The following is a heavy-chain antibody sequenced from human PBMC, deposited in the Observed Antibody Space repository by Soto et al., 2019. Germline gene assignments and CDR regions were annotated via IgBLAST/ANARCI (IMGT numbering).Heavy chain of an antibody. CDR3: AREGIAGTTSAFDS. CDR2: IIPILGTA. CDR1: GGTFSSYA. D-gene: IGHD1-7*01. V-gene: IGHV1-69*06. Sequence: ASVKVSCKASGGTFSSYAISWVRQAPGQGLEWMGGIIPILGTANYAQKFQGRVTITADKSTSTAYMELSSLRSEDTAVYYCAREGIAGTTSAFDSWGQGTMVTVSS. J-gene: IGHJ3*02.